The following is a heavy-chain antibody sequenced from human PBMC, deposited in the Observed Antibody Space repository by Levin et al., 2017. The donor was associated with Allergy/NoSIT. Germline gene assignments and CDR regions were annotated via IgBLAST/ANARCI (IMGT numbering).Heavy chain of an antibody. J-gene: IGHJ3*01. CDR1: GDSISTRDYY. V-gene: IGHV4-39*01. D-gene: IGHD2-8*02. Sequence: SQTLSLTCVVSGDSISTRDYYWAWLRQPPGKGLEWIGSTYYSGITYDNPSLRGRVTISVDTSQNQFSLKLSYVSAADTSIYYCARQTTGGLYFDLWGQGKMVTVSS. CDR3: ARQTTGGLYFDL. CDR2: TYYSGIT.